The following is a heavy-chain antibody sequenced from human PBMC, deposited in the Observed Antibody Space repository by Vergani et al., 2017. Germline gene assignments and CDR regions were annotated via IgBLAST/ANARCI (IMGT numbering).Heavy chain of an antibody. V-gene: IGHV1-3*01. CDR2: INAGNGNT. J-gene: IGHJ4*02. Sequence: QVQLVQSGAEVKKPGASVKVSSKASGYTFTSYAMHWVRQAPGQRLEWMGWINAGNGNTKYSQKFQGRVTMTTDTSTSTAYMELRSLRSDDTAVYYCARHTLWFGELLNFDYWGQGTLVTVSS. CDR3: ARHTLWFGELLNFDY. CDR1: GYTFTSYA. D-gene: IGHD3-10*01.